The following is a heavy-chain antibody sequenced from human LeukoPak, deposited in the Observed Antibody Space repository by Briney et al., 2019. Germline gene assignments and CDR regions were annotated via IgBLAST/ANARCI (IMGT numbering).Heavy chain of an antibody. CDR3: ASLDIVVVPAARGAFDI. CDR2: IIPIFGTA. Sequence: SVKVSCKASGGTVSSYAISWVRQAPGQGLEWMGGIIPIFGTANYAQKFQGRVTITADESTSTAYMELSSLRSEDTAVYYCASLDIVVVPAARGAFDIWGQGTMVTVSS. J-gene: IGHJ3*02. D-gene: IGHD2-2*01. CDR1: GGTVSSYA. V-gene: IGHV1-69*01.